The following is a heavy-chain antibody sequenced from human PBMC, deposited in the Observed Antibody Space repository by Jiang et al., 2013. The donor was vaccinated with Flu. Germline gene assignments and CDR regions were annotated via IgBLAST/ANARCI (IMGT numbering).Heavy chain of an antibody. CDR1: GFTFSSYG. D-gene: IGHD3-10*01. CDR2: ISYDGSNK. Sequence: GVVQPGRSLRLSCAAFGFTFSSYGMHWVRQAPGKGLEWVAVISYDGSNKYYADSVKGRFTISRDNSKNTLYLQMNSLRAEDTAVYYCAKDLRDRANWFDPWGQGTLVTVSS. J-gene: IGHJ5*02. CDR3: AKDLRDRANWFDP. V-gene: IGHV3-30*18.